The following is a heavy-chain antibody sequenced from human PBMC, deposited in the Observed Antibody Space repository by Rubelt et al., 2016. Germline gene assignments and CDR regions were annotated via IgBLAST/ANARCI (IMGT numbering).Heavy chain of an antibody. D-gene: IGHD6-13*01. V-gene: IGHV3-30*04. CDR3: ARDSLAAYFDY. J-gene: IGHJ4*02. Sequence: GKGLEWVAVISYDGSNKYYADSVKGRFTISRDNSKNTLYLQMNSLRAEDTAVYYCARDSLAAYFDYWGQGTLVTVSS. CDR2: ISYDGSNK.